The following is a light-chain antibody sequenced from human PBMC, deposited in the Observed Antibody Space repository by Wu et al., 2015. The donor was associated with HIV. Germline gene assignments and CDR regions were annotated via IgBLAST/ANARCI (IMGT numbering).Light chain of an antibody. V-gene: IGKV1-39*01. CDR2: AAS. J-gene: IGKJ1*01. CDR3: QQSFSSPQT. Sequence: DIQMTQSPSSLSASVGDRVTITCRASQSVIAFLNWYQQKPGKAPKVLIYAASTLQTGVPSRFSGSGSGTGFTLTISSLQPEDFATYFCQQSFSSPQTFGQGTIVKSN. CDR1: QSVIAF.